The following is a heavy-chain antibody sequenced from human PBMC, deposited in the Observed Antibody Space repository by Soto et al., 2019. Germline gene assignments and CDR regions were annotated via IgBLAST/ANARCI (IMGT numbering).Heavy chain of an antibody. CDR2: IYYSGST. V-gene: IGHV4-39*01. Sequence: SETLSLTCTVSSAPVSSSSYYWGWIRQPPGKGQEWIGSIYYSGSTYYNPSLKSRVTISVDTSKNQFSLKLSSVTAADTAVYYCARNVRFLEWTSYYYGMDVWGQGTTVTVSS. J-gene: IGHJ6*02. CDR1: SAPVSSSSYY. D-gene: IGHD3-3*01. CDR3: ARNVRFLEWTSYYYGMDV.